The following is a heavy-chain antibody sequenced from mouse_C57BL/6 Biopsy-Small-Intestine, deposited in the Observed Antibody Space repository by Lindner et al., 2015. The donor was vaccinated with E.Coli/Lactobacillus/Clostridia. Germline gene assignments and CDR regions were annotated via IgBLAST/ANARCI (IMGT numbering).Heavy chain of an antibody. CDR1: GYTLTELS. CDR3: ARVQRDYYRSGAFDP. J-gene: IGHJ4*01. Sequence: SVKVSCKVSGYTLTELSMHWVRQATGQGLEWMGWMNPNSGNTGYAQKFQGRVTMTRDTSISTAYMELSSLRSEDTAVYYCARVQRDYYRSGAFDPWGQGTLVTVSS. CDR2: MNPNSGNT. V-gene: IGHV1S29*02. D-gene: IGHD2-12*01.